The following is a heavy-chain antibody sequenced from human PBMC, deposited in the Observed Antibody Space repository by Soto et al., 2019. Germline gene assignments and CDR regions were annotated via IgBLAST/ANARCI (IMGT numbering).Heavy chain of an antibody. J-gene: IGHJ5*02. V-gene: IGHV1-18*01. CDR2: ISTENGTA. CDR1: GYTFPSYG. D-gene: IGHD5-18*01. CDR3: ALRVDTVMFT. Sequence: QVQLVQSGAEVKKPGASVKVSCKASGYTFPSYGISWVRQAPGQGLEWMGWISTENGTANHPQNLQGRVTMTTDTSTSTAYMELRSLSSDDTAMYYCALRVDTVMFTWGQGTLVTVSS.